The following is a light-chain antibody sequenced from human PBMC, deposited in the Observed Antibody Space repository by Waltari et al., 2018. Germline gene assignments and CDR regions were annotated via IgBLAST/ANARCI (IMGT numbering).Light chain of an antibody. J-gene: IGKJ2*01. Sequence: DIQMTQHPSTLSASVGDRVTITCRASQSISSWLAWYQQKPGKAPKLLIYKASNLESGIPSRFSGSGSGTDFTLTISSLQPDDFATYYCQQYNSYSYTFGQGTKLEIK. CDR3: QQYNSYSYT. CDR2: KAS. V-gene: IGKV1-5*03. CDR1: QSISSW.